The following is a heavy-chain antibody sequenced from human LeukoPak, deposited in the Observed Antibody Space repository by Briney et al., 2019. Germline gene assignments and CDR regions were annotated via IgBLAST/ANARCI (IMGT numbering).Heavy chain of an antibody. CDR1: GGSISSYY. Sequence: SETLSLTCTVSGGSISSYYWSWIRQPPGKGLEWIGYIYHSGSTYYNPSLKSRVTISVDRSKNQFSLKLSSVTAADTAVYYCASYCSSTSCYNWFDPWGQGTLVTVSS. V-gene: IGHV4-59*12. CDR3: ASYCSSTSCYNWFDP. J-gene: IGHJ5*02. CDR2: IYHSGST. D-gene: IGHD2-2*01.